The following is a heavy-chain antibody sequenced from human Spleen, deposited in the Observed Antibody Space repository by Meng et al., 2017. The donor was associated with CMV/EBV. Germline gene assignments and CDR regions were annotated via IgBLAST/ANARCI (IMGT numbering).Heavy chain of an antibody. CDR3: ARDGGYHRAAGPY. CDR2: INHSGST. V-gene: IGHV4-34*01. CDR1: GGSFSGYY. D-gene: IGHD2-15*01. J-gene: IGHJ4*02. Sequence: VQLQQWGAGLLKPSESLPLPCAVYGGSFSGYYWSWIRQPPGKGLEWIGEINHSGSTNYNPSLKSRVTISVDTSKNQFSLKLSSVTAADTAVYYCARDGGYHRAAGPYWGQGTLVTVSS.